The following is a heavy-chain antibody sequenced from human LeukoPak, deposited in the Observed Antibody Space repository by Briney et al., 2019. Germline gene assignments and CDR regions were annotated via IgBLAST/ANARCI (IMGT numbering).Heavy chain of an antibody. Sequence: PSQTLSLTCTVSGGSISSGGYYWSWIRQPPGKGLEWSGFIYHTGSTYYNPSLKSRVTISVDRSKNQFSLKLSSVTAADTAVYYCARHVTRFLESPFDPSGQGTLVTVSS. J-gene: IGHJ5*02. CDR1: GGSISSGGYY. V-gene: IGHV4-30-2*01. CDR3: ARHVTRFLESPFDP. CDR2: IYHTGST. D-gene: IGHD3-3*01.